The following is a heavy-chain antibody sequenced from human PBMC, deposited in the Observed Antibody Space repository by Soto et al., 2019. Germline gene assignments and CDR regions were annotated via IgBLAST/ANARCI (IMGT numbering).Heavy chain of an antibody. CDR1: GYPFTSYD. Sequence: QVQLVQSGAEVKKPGASVKVSCKASGYPFTSYDINWVRQATGQGLEWMGWMNPNRGNTGYAQMFQGRVTMTRNTSIRTAYMELSRLRPEDTAVYYCARAWRTAVGSPAHWGQGTLVTVSS. CDR3: ARAWRTAVGSPAH. D-gene: IGHD4-17*01. J-gene: IGHJ4*02. CDR2: MNPNRGNT. V-gene: IGHV1-8*01.